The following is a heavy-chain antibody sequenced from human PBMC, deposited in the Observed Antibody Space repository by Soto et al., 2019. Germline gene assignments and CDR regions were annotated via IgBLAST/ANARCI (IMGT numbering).Heavy chain of an antibody. CDR1: GFTVSSNY. CDR2: IYSGGST. CDR3: ARDLPYYDFWSGYYPYGMDV. J-gene: IGHJ6*02. D-gene: IGHD3-3*01. Sequence: GSLRLSCAASGFTVSSNYMSWARQAPGKGLEWVSVIYSGGSTYYADSVKGRFTISRDNSKNTLYLQMNSLRAEDTAVYYCARDLPYYDFWSGYYPYGMDVWGQGTTVTVSS. V-gene: IGHV3-53*01.